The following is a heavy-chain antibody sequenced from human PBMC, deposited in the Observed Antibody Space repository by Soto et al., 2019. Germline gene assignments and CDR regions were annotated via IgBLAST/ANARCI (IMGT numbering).Heavy chain of an antibody. D-gene: IGHD4-17*01. CDR1: GYTFTSYA. CDR3: ARDPNYGLDYYYYYMDV. CDR2: INAGNGNT. V-gene: IGHV1-3*01. Sequence: ASVKVSCKASGYTFTSYAMHWVRQAPGQRLEWMGWINAGNGNTKYSQKFQGRVTITRDTSASTAYMELSSLRSEDTAVYYCARDPNYGLDYYYYYMDVWGKGTTVTVSS. J-gene: IGHJ6*03.